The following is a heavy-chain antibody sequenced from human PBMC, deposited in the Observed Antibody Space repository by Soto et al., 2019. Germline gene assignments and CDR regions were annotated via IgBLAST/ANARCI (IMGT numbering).Heavy chain of an antibody. J-gene: IGHJ4*02. CDR1: GYRFTSSW. CDR3: ARKGEFCSGDNCYTDY. CDR2: IYPGDSDA. Sequence: PGESLKISCQGSGYRFTSSWIAWVRQLPWRDLEWMGIIYPGDSDARYSPSFQGRITISADKSISTAFLQWGSLKASDTAMYYCARKGEFCSGDNCYTDYWGQGTMVTV. V-gene: IGHV5-51*01. D-gene: IGHD2-15*01.